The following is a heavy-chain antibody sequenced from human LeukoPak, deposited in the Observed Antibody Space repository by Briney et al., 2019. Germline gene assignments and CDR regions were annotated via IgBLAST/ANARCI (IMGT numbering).Heavy chain of an antibody. V-gene: IGHV1-46*01. Sequence: ASVKVSCKASGYTFTGYYMHWVRQAPGQGLEWMGIINPSGGSTSYAQKFQGRVTMTRDTSTSTVYMELSSLRSEDTAVYYCARVHYDYVWGSYRHIDYWGQGTLVTVSS. CDR2: INPSGGST. CDR1: GYTFTGYY. D-gene: IGHD3-16*02. CDR3: ARVHYDYVWGSYRHIDY. J-gene: IGHJ4*02.